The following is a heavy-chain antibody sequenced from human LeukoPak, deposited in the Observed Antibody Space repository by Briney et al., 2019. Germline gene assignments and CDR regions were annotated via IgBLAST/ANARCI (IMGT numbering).Heavy chain of an antibody. CDR3: AKVVDYYDSLDYFDY. Sequence: GGSLRLSCAASGFTFDDYAMHWVRQVQGKGLEWVSSISWHSDRIDYADSVKGRFTISRDNAKNSLFLQMNSLRAEDTAVYYCAKVVDYYDSLDYFDYWGQGTLVTVSS. CDR1: GFTFDDYA. D-gene: IGHD3-22*01. V-gene: IGHV3-9*01. CDR2: ISWHSDRI. J-gene: IGHJ4*02.